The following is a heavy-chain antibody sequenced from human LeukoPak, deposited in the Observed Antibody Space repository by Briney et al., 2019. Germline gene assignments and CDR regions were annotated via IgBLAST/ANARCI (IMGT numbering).Heavy chain of an antibody. J-gene: IGHJ4*02. V-gene: IGHV3-66*01. D-gene: IGHD3-22*01. Sequence: GGSLRLSCAASGFTVSSNYMSWVRQAPGKGLEWVSVIYSGGSTYYADSVKGRFTISRDNSKNTLYLQMNSLRAEDTAVYYCARGGGDDYYDSSGYLFLGLYWGQGTLVTVSS. CDR2: IYSGGST. CDR1: GFTVSSNY. CDR3: ARGGGDDYYDSSGYLFLGLY.